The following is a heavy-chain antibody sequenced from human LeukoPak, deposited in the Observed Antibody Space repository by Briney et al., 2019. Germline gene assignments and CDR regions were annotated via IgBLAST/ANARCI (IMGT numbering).Heavy chain of an antibody. J-gene: IGHJ4*02. CDR2: INYSGST. CDR1: GGSISGYY. CDR3: ARGPFTYGSVT. V-gene: IGHV4-59*01. Sequence: SETLSLTCTVSGGSISGYYWSWIRQPPGKGLEWIGYINYSGSTNYNPSLKSRVTISVDTSKNQFSLKLDSVTAADTAVYYCARGPFTYGSVTWDQGTLVTVSS. D-gene: IGHD3-10*01.